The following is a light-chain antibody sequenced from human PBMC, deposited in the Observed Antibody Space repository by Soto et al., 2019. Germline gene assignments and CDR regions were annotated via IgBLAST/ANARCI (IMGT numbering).Light chain of an antibody. CDR1: QGISSY. CDR3: QQYYSYPLT. J-gene: IGKJ4*01. Sequence: AIRMTQSPSSFSASTGDRVTITCLASQGISSYLAWYQQKPGKAPKLLIYAASTLQSGVPSRFSGSGSGTDFTLTISCLQSEDCATYYCQQYYSYPLTFGGGTKVEIK. V-gene: IGKV1-8*01. CDR2: AAS.